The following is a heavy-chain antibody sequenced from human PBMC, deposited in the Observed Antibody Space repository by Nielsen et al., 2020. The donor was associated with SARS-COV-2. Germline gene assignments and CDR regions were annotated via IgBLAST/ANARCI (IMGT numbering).Heavy chain of an antibody. CDR1: GFIFSSYA. CDR3: AKDIYGSGTSFDY. V-gene: IGHV3-23*01. CDR2: ISGSGGRT. D-gene: IGHD3-10*01. J-gene: IGHJ4*02. Sequence: GGSLRLSCTASGFIFSSYAMSWVRQAPGKGLEWVSAISGSGGRTYYADSVKGRFTISRDNSKNTLYLQMNSLRAEDTAVYYCAKDIYGSGTSFDYWGQGTLVTVSS.